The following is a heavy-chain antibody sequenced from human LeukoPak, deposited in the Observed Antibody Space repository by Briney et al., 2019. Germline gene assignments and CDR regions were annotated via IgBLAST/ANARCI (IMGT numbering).Heavy chain of an antibody. J-gene: IGHJ4*02. Sequence: PGGSLRLSCAASGFTFSSYAMHWVRQAPGKGLEYVSAISSNGGSTYYANSVKGRFTISRDNSKDTLYLQMGSLRAEDMAVYYCARAKSIAALSDYWGQGTLVTVSS. CDR3: ARAKSIAALSDY. CDR2: ISSNGGST. CDR1: GFTFSSYA. D-gene: IGHD6-6*01. V-gene: IGHV3-64*01.